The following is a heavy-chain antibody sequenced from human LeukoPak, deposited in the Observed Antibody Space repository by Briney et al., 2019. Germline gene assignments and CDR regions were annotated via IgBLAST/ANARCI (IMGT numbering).Heavy chain of an antibody. Sequence: SPSETLSLTCAVYGGSFIGFHWNWIRQPPGKGLEWIGDINHSGSTNYNPSLTSRVTISVDPSKNQFSLNLSSVTAADTAVYYCARRNSGPMWVYVNFDYWGQGTLVTVSS. CDR2: INHSGST. CDR1: GGSFIGFH. D-gene: IGHD1-26*01. J-gene: IGHJ4*02. CDR3: ARRNSGPMWVYVNFDY. V-gene: IGHV4-34*01.